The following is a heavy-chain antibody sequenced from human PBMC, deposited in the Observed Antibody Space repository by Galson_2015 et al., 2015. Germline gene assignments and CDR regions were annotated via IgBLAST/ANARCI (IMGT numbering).Heavy chain of an antibody. D-gene: IGHD3-10*01. CDR3: ARESFDYGSGSPFDY. J-gene: IGHJ4*02. CDR1: GFTLSSYR. V-gene: IGHV3-21*01. CDR2: ISSSSSYI. Sequence: SLRLSCAASGFTLSSYRMNWVRQAPGKGLEWVSSISSSSSYIYYADSVKGRFTISRDNAKNSLYLQMNSLRAEDTAVYYCARESFDYGSGSPFDYWGQGTLVTVSS.